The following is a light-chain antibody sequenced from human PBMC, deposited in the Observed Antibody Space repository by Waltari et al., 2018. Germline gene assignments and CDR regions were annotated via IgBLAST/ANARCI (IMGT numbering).Light chain of an antibody. Sequence: DIQMTQSPSTLSASVGDRVTITCRASQSVNAWLAWYQQKPGKAPKLLIYTASNLELGVPSRFSGSASGTEFTLAISSLQPEDFATYYCQQYSSYPWTFGQGT. CDR2: TAS. V-gene: IGKV1-5*03. J-gene: IGKJ1*01. CDR3: QQYSSYPWT. CDR1: QSVNAW.